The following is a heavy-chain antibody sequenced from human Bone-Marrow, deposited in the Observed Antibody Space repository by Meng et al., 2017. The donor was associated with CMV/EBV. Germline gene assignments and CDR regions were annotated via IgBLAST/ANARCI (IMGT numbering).Heavy chain of an antibody. CDR1: GFTFSSYS. V-gene: IGHV3-21*01. CDR2: ISSSSSYI. Sequence: GESLKISCAASGFTFSSYSMNWVRQAPGKGLEWVSSISSSSSYIYYADSVKARFTISRDNAKNSLYLQMNSLRDEDTAVYYCARATQTFYGMDVWGQGTTVTVSS. J-gene: IGHJ6*02. CDR3: ARATQTFYGMDV.